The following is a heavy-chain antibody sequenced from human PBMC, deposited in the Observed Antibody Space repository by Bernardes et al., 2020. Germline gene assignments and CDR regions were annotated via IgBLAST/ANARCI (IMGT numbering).Heavy chain of an antibody. J-gene: IGHJ4*02. V-gene: IGHV4-59*01. Sequence: SETLSLTCTVSGGSISSYYWSWIRQPPGKGLEWIGYIYYSGSTNYNPSLKSRVTISVDTSKNQFSLKLSSVTAADTAVYYCARARYQQVDYWGQGTLVTVSS. CDR1: GGSISSYY. D-gene: IGHD2-2*01. CDR2: IYYSGST. CDR3: ARARYQQVDY.